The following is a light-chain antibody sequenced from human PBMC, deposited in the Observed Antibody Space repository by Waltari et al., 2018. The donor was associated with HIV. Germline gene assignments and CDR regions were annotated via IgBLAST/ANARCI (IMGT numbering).Light chain of an antibody. CDR2: RDS. CDR1: NIGSYH. V-gene: IGLV3-9*01. Sequence: ELTQPVSVSVALGQTARITCGGNNIGSYHVNWYKQRPGQAPFLVLYRDSNRASGIPDRFSGSNSRNTATLTIARAQVGDEGDFYCQVWDSSTVLFGGGTKLIVL. J-gene: IGLJ2*01. CDR3: QVWDSSTVL.